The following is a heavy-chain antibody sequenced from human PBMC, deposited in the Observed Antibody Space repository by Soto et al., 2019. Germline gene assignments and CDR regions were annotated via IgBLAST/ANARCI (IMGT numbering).Heavy chain of an antibody. V-gene: IGHV6-1*01. CDR1: GDSVSSNSAA. D-gene: IGHD6-13*01. J-gene: IGHJ6*02. Sequence: PSQTLSLICAISGDSVSSNSAAWNWIRQSPSRGLKWLGRTYYRSKWYNDYALSVKSRITINPDTSKNQFSLQLNSVTPEDTAVYYCAREQQLPPLYYYYGMDVWGQGTTVTVSS. CDR3: AREQQLPPLYYYYGMDV. CDR2: TYYRSKWYN.